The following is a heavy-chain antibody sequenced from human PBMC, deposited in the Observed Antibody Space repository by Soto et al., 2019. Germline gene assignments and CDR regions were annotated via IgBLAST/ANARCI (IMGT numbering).Heavy chain of an antibody. J-gene: IGHJ4*02. D-gene: IGHD3-9*01. Sequence: SGPTLVNPAETLTLTCTVSGFSLSNARMGVSWIRQPPGKALEWLAHIFSTVEKSYSTSLKSRLTISKDTSKSQVVLTMTNMDPVDTATYYCARVPRLGLVILVGFDYWGQGTLVTVSS. CDR3: ARVPRLGLVILVGFDY. CDR1: GFSLSNARMG. CDR2: IFSTVEK. V-gene: IGHV2-26*01.